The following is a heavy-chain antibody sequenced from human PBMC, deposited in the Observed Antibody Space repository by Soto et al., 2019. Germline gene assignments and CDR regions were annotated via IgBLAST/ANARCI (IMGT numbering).Heavy chain of an antibody. CDR3: ARERVSYSSSWYEGYYGMDV. D-gene: IGHD6-13*01. J-gene: IGHJ6*02. Sequence: SETLSLTCTVSGGFIRSSIDYWGWIRQPPGKGLEWIGSIYYSGSTYYNPSLKSRVTISVDTSKNQFSLKLSSVTAADTAVYYCARERVSYSSSWYEGYYGMDVWGQGTTVT. CDR1: GGFIRSSIDY. V-gene: IGHV4-39*07. CDR2: IYYSGST.